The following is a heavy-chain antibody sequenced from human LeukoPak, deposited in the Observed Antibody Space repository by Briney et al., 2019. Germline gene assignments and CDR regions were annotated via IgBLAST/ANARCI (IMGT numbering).Heavy chain of an antibody. CDR3: AREQKDYDFWSGYYNGYFDY. V-gene: IGHV3-48*01. J-gene: IGHJ4*02. Sequence: GGSLRLSCAASGFTFSSYSMNWVRQAPGKGLEWVSYISSSSSTIYYADSVKGRFTISRDNAKNSLYLQMNSLRAEDTAVYYCAREQKDYDFWSGYYNGYFDYWGQGTLVTVSS. CDR1: GFTFSSYS. D-gene: IGHD3-3*01. CDR2: ISSSSSTI.